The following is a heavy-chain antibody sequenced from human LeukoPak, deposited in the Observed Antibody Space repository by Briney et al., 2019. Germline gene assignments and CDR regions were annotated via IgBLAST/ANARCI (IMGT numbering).Heavy chain of an antibody. CDR3: ARFAAGGSYYYYMDV. CDR2: IGTSSSTI. J-gene: IGHJ6*03. Sequence: LSLTCTVSGGSISGNSWSWIRQPPGKGLEWVSNIGTSSSTIYYADSVKGRFTISRDNAKNSLYLQMNRLRADDTAVYYCARFAAGGSYYYYMDVWGKGTTVTVSS. CDR1: GGSISGNS. D-gene: IGHD6-25*01. V-gene: IGHV3-11*04.